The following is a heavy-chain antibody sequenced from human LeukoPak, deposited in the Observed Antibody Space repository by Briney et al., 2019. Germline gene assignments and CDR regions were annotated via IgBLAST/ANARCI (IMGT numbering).Heavy chain of an antibody. CDR2: IYYSGST. D-gene: IGHD3-22*01. J-gene: IGHJ4*02. Sequence: SETLSLTCTVSGGSISSYYWSWIRQPPGKGLEWVGTIYYSGSTYYNPSLKSRVTISVDTSKNQFSLKLSSVTAADTAVYYCARVVRYNRDYHDSSGYPAYFDYWGQGTLVTVSS. V-gene: IGHV4-59*12. CDR1: GGSISSYY. CDR3: ARVVRYNRDYHDSSGYPAYFDY.